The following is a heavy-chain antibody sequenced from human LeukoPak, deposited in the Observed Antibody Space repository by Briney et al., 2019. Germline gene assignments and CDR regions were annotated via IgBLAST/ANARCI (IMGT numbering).Heavy chain of an antibody. CDR1: GFTFSSYS. CDR3: AKTPVGTTLIWYFDL. CDR2: ITSTSSYI. Sequence: GGSLRLSCAASGFTFSSYSMSWVRQAPGKGLEWVSSITSTSSYIYYADSLKGRFTISRDNAKNSLYLQMDSLRAEDTAVYYCAKTPVGTTLIWYFDLWGRGTLVTVSS. V-gene: IGHV3-21*01. D-gene: IGHD1-7*01. J-gene: IGHJ2*01.